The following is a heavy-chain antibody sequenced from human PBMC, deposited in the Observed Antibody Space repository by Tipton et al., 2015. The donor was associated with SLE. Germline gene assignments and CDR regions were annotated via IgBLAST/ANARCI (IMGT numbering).Heavy chain of an antibody. D-gene: IGHD1-26*01. CDR3: ARDGGAKNFDY. V-gene: IGHV4-39*07. CDR1: GGSISSSSYY. Sequence: TLSLTCTVSGGSISSSSYYWGWIRQPPGKELEWIGSIYYSGSTYYNPSLKSRVTISVDTSKNQFSLKLSSVTAADTAVYYCARDGGAKNFDYWGQGTLVTVSS. J-gene: IGHJ4*02. CDR2: IYYSGST.